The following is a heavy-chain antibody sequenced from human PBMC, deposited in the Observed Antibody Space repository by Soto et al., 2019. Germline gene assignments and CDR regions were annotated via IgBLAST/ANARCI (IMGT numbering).Heavy chain of an antibody. CDR3: ARDMVQGLYPEYFQH. D-gene: IGHD3-10*01. V-gene: IGHV3-66*01. CDR1: GFTVSSNY. Sequence: EVQLVESGGGLVQPGGSLRLSCAASGFTVSSNYMSWVRQAPGKGLEWVSVLYSGGSTYYADSVKGRFTISRDNSKNTLYLQMNSLRAEDTAVYYCARDMVQGLYPEYFQHWGQGTLVTVSS. CDR2: LYSGGST. J-gene: IGHJ1*01.